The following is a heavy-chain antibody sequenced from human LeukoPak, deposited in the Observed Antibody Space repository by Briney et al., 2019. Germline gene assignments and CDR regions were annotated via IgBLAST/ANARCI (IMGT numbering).Heavy chain of an antibody. Sequence: GGSLRLSCTASRFTFNNYWMIWVRQAPGKGLEWVANIKEDGSETYYVDSVKGRFTISRDNAKNSLYLQMNSLRAEDTAVYYCAKRPLELFTFDYWGQGTLVTVSS. D-gene: IGHD3-10*01. CDR1: RFTFNNYW. CDR3: AKRPLELFTFDY. CDR2: IKEDGSET. J-gene: IGHJ4*02. V-gene: IGHV3-7*05.